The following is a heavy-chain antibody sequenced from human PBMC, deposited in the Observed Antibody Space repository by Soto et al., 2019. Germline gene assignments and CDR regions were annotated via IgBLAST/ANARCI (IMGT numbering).Heavy chain of an antibody. V-gene: IGHV1-46*03. D-gene: IGHD3-16*02. CDR3: AREANYDYIWGSYRYAGKYFDY. J-gene: IGHJ4*02. CDR2: INPSGGST. Sequence: ASVKVSCKASGYTFTSYYMHWVLQAPGQGLEWMGIINPSGGSTSYAQKFQGRVTMTRDTSTSTVYMELSSLRSEDTAAYYCAREANYDYIWGSYRYAGKYFDYWGQGTLVTVSS. CDR1: GYTFTSYY.